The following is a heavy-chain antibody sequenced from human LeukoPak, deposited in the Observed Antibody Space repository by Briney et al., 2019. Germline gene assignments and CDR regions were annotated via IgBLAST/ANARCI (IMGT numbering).Heavy chain of an antibody. Sequence: GGSLRLSCAASGFTFSNYWMSWVRQAPGKGLEWVANIDQDGSATYYVDSVKGRFTISRDNAKSSLYLQMGSLRAEDTAVYYCARNPAKVVPAVYWGQGTLVTVSS. J-gene: IGHJ4*02. CDR3: ARNPAKVVPAVY. D-gene: IGHD2-2*01. V-gene: IGHV3-7*01. CDR1: GFTFSNYW. CDR2: IDQDGSAT.